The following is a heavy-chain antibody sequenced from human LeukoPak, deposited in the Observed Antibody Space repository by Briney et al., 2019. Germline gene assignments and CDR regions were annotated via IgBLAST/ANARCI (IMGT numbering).Heavy chain of an antibody. CDR2: ISSSSSYI. V-gene: IGHV3-21*01. CDR3: ARDLTAYCGGDCKSPFDP. D-gene: IGHD2-21*02. CDR1: GFTFSSYS. J-gene: IGHJ5*02. Sequence: GGSLRLSCAASGFTFSSYSMNWVRQAPGKGLEWVSSISSSSSYIYYADSVKGRFTTSRDNAKNSLYLQMNSLRAEDTAVYYCARDLTAYCGGDCKSPFDPWGQGTLVTVSS.